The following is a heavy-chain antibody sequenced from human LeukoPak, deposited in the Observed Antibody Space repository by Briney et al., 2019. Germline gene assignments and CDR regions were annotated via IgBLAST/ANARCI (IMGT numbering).Heavy chain of an antibody. CDR3: ARGKYYYDSSGPECWFDP. CDR2: TYYSGST. J-gene: IGHJ5*02. Sequence: SETLSLTCTVSGGSISSYYWSWIRQPPGKGLEWIGYTYYSGSTNYNPSLKSRVTMSVDTSKNQFSLKLSSVTAADTAVYYCARGKYYYDSSGPECWFDPWGQGTLVTVSS. V-gene: IGHV4-59*12. CDR1: GGSISSYY. D-gene: IGHD3-22*01.